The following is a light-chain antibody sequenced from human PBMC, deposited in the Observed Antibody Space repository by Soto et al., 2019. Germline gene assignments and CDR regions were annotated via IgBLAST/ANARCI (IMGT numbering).Light chain of an antibody. V-gene: IGKV1-9*01. J-gene: IGKJ3*01. CDR1: QGISNY. CDR3: QQLNSSPFT. Sequence: DIQLTQSPSFLSASVGDRVTITCRASQGISNYLAWYQQKPGKAPQLLIYAASTLQSGVPSRFSGSGSGTEFTLTISSLQPEDFATDCCQQLNSSPFTFGPGTKVDIK. CDR2: AAS.